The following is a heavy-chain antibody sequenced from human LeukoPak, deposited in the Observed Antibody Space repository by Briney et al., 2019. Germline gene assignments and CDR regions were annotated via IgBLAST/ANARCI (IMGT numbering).Heavy chain of an antibody. D-gene: IGHD3-22*01. CDR3: ARAYESSGYYYYYYYYMDV. Sequence: SETLSLTCTVSGGSISSSSYYWGWIRQPPGKGLEWIGSIYYSGSTYYNPSLKSRVTISVDTSKNQFSLKLSSVTAADTAVYYCARAYESSGYYYYYYYYMDVWGKGTTVTVSS. V-gene: IGHV4-39*07. CDR1: GGSISSSSYY. CDR2: IYYSGST. J-gene: IGHJ6*03.